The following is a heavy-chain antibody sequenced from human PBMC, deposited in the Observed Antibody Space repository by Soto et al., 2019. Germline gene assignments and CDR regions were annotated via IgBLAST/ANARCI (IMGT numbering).Heavy chain of an antibody. Sequence: GSLRLSCSASGFTFSTYPMHWVRQAPGKGLEWVAVTSHDETLKYYIDSVKGRFTISRDNSKNILYLQMNSLRTEDTAVYFCARDTSGSIDYWGQGTPLTVSS. D-gene: IGHD3-16*01. CDR3: ARDTSGSIDY. CDR2: TSHDETLK. CDR1: GFTFSTYP. J-gene: IGHJ4*02. V-gene: IGHV3-30-3*01.